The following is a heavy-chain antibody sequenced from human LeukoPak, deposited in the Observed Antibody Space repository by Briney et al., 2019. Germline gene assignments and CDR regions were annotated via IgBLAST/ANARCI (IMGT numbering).Heavy chain of an antibody. CDR2: IWYDGSNK. J-gene: IGHJ4*02. D-gene: IGHD3-10*01. V-gene: IGHV3-33*01. CDR3: AREFVPYYYGSGSPSD. CDR1: GFTFSSYG. Sequence: GGSLRLSCAASGFTFSSYGMHWVRQAPGKGLEWVAVIWYDGSNKYYADSVKGRFTISRDNSKNTLYLQMNSLRAEDTAVYYCAREFVPYYYGSGSPSDWGQGTLVTVSS.